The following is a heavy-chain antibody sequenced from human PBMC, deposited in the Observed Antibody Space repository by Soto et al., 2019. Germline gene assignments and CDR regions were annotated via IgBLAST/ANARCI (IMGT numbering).Heavy chain of an antibody. V-gene: IGHV4-31*03. J-gene: IGHJ6*02. D-gene: IGHD2-2*03. CDR2: IYYSGST. Sequence: QVQLQESGPGLVKPSQTLSLTCTVSGGSISSGGYYWSWIRQHPGKGLEWIGYIYYSGSTYYNPSRKSGVTISVDTSKNQFSLKLSSVTAADTAVYYCARVRRVDIVVGFGGMDVWGQGTTVTVSS. CDR3: ARVRRVDIVVGFGGMDV. CDR1: GGSISSGGYY.